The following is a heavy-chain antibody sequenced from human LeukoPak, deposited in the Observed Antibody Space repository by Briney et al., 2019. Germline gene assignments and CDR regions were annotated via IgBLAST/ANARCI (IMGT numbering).Heavy chain of an antibody. V-gene: IGHV1-2*02. CDR3: AREFYDSSGYYDY. Sequence: APVKASCKASGYTFTGYYMHWVRQAPGQGLEWMGWINPNSGGTNYAQKFQGRVTMTRDTSISTAYMELSRLRSDDTAVYYCAREFYDSSGYYDYWGQGTLVTVSS. D-gene: IGHD3-22*01. CDR2: INPNSGGT. J-gene: IGHJ4*02. CDR1: GYTFTGYY.